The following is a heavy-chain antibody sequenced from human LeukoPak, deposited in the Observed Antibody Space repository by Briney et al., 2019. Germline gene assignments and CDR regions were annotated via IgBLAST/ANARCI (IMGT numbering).Heavy chain of an antibody. CDR2: IKQDGSEK. J-gene: IGHJ4*02. D-gene: IGHD6-13*01. Sequence: GGSLRLSCAASGFTFSSYWMSWVRQAPGKGLEWVANIKQDGSEKYYVDSVKGRFTISRDNAKNLLYLQMNSLRAEDTAVYYCAREQGSYSSSWYGPQRGIDYWGQGTLVTVSS. CDR1: GFTFSSYW. V-gene: IGHV3-7*01. CDR3: AREQGSYSSSWYGPQRGIDY.